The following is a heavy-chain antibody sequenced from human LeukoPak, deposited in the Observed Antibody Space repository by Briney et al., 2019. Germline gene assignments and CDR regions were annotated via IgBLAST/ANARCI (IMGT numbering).Heavy chain of an antibody. V-gene: IGHV3-33*01. Sequence: GGSLRLSCAASGFTFSNYGMHWVRQAPGKGLEWVAVIWYDGSNNYYADSVKGRFTISRDNSKNTMYLQMNTLRAEDTAVYYCARSNNIVGATYFDYWGQGTLVTVSS. D-gene: IGHD1-26*01. CDR1: GFTFSNYG. J-gene: IGHJ4*02. CDR2: IWYDGSNN. CDR3: ARSNNIVGATYFDY.